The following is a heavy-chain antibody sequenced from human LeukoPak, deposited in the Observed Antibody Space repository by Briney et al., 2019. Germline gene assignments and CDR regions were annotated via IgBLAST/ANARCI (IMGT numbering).Heavy chain of an antibody. CDR3: ARAPRERWLQLTRYFDL. CDR2: IRYDGSNK. V-gene: IGHV3-30*02. J-gene: IGHJ2*01. CDR1: GFTFSSYG. Sequence: PGGSLRLSCAASGFTFSSYGMHWVRQAPGKGLEWVAFIRYDGSNKYYADSVKGRFTISRDNSKNTLYLQMNSLRAEDTAVYYCARAPRERWLQLTRYFDLWGRGTLVTVSS. D-gene: IGHD5-24*01.